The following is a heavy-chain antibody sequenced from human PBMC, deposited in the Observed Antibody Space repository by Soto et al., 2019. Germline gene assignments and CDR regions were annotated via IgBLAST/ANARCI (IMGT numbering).Heavy chain of an antibody. J-gene: IGHJ6*02. Sequence: SETLSLTCTVSGGSISSSSYYWGWIRQPPGKGLEWIGSIYYSGSTYYNPSLKSRVTISVDTSKNQFSLKLSSVTAADTAVYYRARRGLNWNNGHYYYGMDVWGQGTTVTVSS. CDR1: GGSISSSSYY. CDR2: IYYSGST. D-gene: IGHD1-20*01. CDR3: ARRGLNWNNGHYYYGMDV. V-gene: IGHV4-39*01.